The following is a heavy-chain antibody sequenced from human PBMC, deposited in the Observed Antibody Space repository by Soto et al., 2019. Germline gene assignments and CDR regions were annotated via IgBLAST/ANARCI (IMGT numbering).Heavy chain of an antibody. CDR3: ARGLISIAAPGVWFDP. CDR1: GGSFSGYY. Sequence: SETLSLTFAVYGGSFSGYYWSWIRQPPGKGLEWIGEINHSGSTNYNPSLKSRVTISLDTSKNQFSLKLSSVTAADTAVYYCARGLISIAAPGVWFDPWGQGTLVTVSS. D-gene: IGHD6-25*01. V-gene: IGHV4-34*01. J-gene: IGHJ5*02. CDR2: INHSGST.